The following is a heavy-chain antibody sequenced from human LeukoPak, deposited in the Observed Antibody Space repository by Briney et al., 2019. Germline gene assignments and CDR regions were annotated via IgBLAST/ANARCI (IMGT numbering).Heavy chain of an antibody. CDR2: IIPIFGTA. V-gene: IGHV1-69*13. D-gene: IGHD3-22*01. J-gene: IGHJ4*02. CDR3: ARGGYYYDSSGYYSTLPYYFDY. CDR1: GYTFTSYD. Sequence: SVKVSCKASGYTFTSYDINWVRQAPGQGLEWMGGIIPIFGTANYAQKFQGRVTITADESTSTAYMELSSLRSEDTAVYYCARGGYYYDSSGYYSTLPYYFDYWGQGTLVTVSS.